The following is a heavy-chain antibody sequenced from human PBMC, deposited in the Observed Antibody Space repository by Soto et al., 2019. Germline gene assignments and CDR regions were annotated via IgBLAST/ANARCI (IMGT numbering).Heavy chain of an antibody. D-gene: IGHD2-15*01. J-gene: IGHJ4*02. CDR3: ARTKCSGGSCYSWSLDY. CDR2: RYYSEST. Sequence: PSEPLSLTCTVSGGSITTGGYYWSWIRQLPGKGLEWIGHRYYSESTYYNPSLKSRVSISLDTSKNQFSLKLSFVTAADTAMYYCARTKCSGGSCYSWSLDYWGQGTPVTVSS. CDR1: GGSITTGGYY. V-gene: IGHV4-31*03.